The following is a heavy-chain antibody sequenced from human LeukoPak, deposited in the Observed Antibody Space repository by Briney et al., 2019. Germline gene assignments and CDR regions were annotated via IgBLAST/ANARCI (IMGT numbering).Heavy chain of an antibody. CDR1: GGTFSSYA. Sequence: SVKVSCKASGGTFSSYAISWVRQAPGQGLEWMGGIIPIFGTANYAQKFQGRVTITADESTSTAYMELSSLRSEDTAVYYCARGVPVTYYYYYGMDVWGQGTTVTVSS. J-gene: IGHJ6*02. CDR2: IIPIFGTA. V-gene: IGHV1-69*13. D-gene: IGHD4-23*01. CDR3: ARGVPVTYYYYYGMDV.